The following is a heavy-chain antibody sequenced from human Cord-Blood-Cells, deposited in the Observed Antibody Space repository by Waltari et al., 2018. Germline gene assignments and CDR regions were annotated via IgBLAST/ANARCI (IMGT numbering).Heavy chain of an antibody. V-gene: IGHV4-39*01. Sequence: QLQLQESGPGLVKPSETLSLTCTVSGGSISSSSYYWGWIRQPPGKGLGWIGSIYYSGSTYYNPSLKSRVTISVDTSKNQFSLTLSSVTAADTAVYYCARPTTGDDFKFDYWGQGTLVTVSS. D-gene: IGHD7-27*01. J-gene: IGHJ4*02. CDR3: ARPTTGDDFKFDY. CDR1: GGSISSSSYY. CDR2: IYYSGST.